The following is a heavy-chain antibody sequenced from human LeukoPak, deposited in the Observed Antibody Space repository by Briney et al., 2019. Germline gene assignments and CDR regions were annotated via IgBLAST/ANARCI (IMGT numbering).Heavy chain of an antibody. CDR1: GGSISSGSYY. Sequence: SETLSLTCTVSGGSISSGSYYWSWIRQPAGKGLEWIGRIYTSGSTNYDPSLKSRVTISVDTSKNQFSLNLSSVTAADTAVYYCARDKKTTVVTPRTRYYYYMDVWGKGTTVTISS. V-gene: IGHV4-61*02. CDR3: ARDKKTTVVTPRTRYYYYMDV. J-gene: IGHJ6*03. CDR2: IYTSGST. D-gene: IGHD4-23*01.